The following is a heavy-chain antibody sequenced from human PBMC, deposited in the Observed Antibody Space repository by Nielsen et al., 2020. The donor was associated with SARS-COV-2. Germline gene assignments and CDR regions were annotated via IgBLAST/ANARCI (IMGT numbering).Heavy chain of an antibody. CDR1: GGSISSYY. V-gene: IGHV4-59*01. Sequence: SETLSLTCTVSGGSISSYYWSWIRQPPGKGLEWIGYIYYSGSTNYNPSLKSRVTISVDTSKNQFSLKLSSVTAADTAVYYCASTKLSEMATIDYFDYWGQGSLVTVSS. J-gene: IGHJ4*02. D-gene: IGHD5-24*01. CDR2: IYYSGST. CDR3: ASTKLSEMATIDYFDY.